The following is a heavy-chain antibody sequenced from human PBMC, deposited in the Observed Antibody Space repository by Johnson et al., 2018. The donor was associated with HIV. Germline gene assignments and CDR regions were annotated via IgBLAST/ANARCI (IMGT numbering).Heavy chain of an antibody. V-gene: IGHV3-30*03. CDR1: GFTLSSYV. D-gene: IGHD7-27*01. J-gene: IGHJ3*02. CDR3: ARGGDDAFDI. Sequence: QVQLVESGGGVVQPGRSLRLSCAVSGFTLSSYVMHWVRQAPGKGLEWVAVMSYDGSDKYYVDSVKGRFTISRDNAKNSLYLQMNSLRAEDTAVYYCARGGDDAFDIWGQGTMVTVSS. CDR2: MSYDGSDK.